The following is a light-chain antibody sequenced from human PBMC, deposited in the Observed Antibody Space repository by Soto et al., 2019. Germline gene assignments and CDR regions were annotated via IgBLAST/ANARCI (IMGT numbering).Light chain of an antibody. CDR3: QQYGSSPTWT. Sequence: EIVLTQSPGTLSLSPGERATLSCRASQSVSSSHLAWYQQKPGQAPRLLIYGASSRATGIPDRFSGSGSGTDFTLTISRLEPEDSAVYYCQQYGSSPTWTFGQGTKVDI. V-gene: IGKV3-20*01. CDR1: QSVSSSH. CDR2: GAS. J-gene: IGKJ1*01.